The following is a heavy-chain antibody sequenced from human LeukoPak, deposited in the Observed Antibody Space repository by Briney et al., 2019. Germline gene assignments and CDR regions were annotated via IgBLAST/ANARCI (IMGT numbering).Heavy chain of an antibody. V-gene: IGHV3-7*03. D-gene: IGHD3-10*01. CDR1: GFTFSSYW. Sequence: AGGSLRLSCAASGFTFSSYWMNWARQAPGKGLEWVANIKQDGSEKYYVDSVKGRFTISRDNAKNSLYLQMNSLRAEDTAVYYCARDPVTMVRGVITWYYGMDVWGQGTTVTVS. J-gene: IGHJ6*02. CDR2: IKQDGSEK. CDR3: ARDPVTMVRGVITWYYGMDV.